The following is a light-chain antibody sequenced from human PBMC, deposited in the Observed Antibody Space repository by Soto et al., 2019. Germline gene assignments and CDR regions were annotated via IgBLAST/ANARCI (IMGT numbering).Light chain of an antibody. V-gene: IGKV2-28*01. Sequence: DIVMTQSPLSLPVTPGEPASISCRTSQSLLHSNGYNYLDWYLQKPGQSPQVLIYLGSNRASGVPDRFSGSGSGTDFTLKISRVEAEDVGVYDCMQALQTPRAFWQGTKVDVK. CDR2: LGS. CDR3: MQALQTPRA. J-gene: IGKJ1*01. CDR1: QSLLHSNGYNY.